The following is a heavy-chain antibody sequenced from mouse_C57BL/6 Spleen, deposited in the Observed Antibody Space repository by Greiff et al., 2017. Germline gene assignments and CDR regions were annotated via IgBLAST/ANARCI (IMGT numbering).Heavy chain of an antibody. D-gene: IGHD2-3*01. Sequence: QVQLQQSGAELVRPGASVTLSCKASGYTFTDYEMHWVKQTPVHGLEWIGAIDPETGGTAYNQKFKGKAILTADKSSSTAYMELRSLTSEDSAVYYCTRSDGTREGFAYWGQGTLVTVSA. J-gene: IGHJ3*01. V-gene: IGHV1-15*01. CDR2: IDPETGGT. CDR3: TRSDGTREGFAY. CDR1: GYTFTDYE.